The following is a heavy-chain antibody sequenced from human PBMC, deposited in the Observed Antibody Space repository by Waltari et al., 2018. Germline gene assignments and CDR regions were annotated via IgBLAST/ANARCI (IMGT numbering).Heavy chain of an antibody. Sequence: QLQLQESGPGLVKPSETLSLTCTVSGCSLRSSRYYWGWIRQPPGKGLEWIGSIYYSGSTYYNPSLKSRVTISVDTSKNQFSLKLSSVTAADTAVYYCARQTWIQLWLYAFDIWGQGTMVTVSS. CDR2: IYYSGST. CDR1: GCSLRSSRYY. V-gene: IGHV4-39*01. J-gene: IGHJ3*02. D-gene: IGHD5-18*01. CDR3: ARQTWIQLWLYAFDI.